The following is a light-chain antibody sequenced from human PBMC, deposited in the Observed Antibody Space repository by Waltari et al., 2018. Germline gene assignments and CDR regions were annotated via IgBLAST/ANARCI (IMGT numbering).Light chain of an antibody. Sequence: QSVLTQPPSASGAPGQKVTISCTGSNSNIGAAYYVSWYQRFPGAAPKLLIFEDNRRPSGVSDRFSGSKSGNSASLTVTGLQSEDEADYFCSTWDTSLSTVLFGGGTRLTVL. CDR1: NSNIGAAYY. V-gene: IGLV1-51*01. J-gene: IGLJ7*01. CDR3: STWDTSLSTVL. CDR2: EDN.